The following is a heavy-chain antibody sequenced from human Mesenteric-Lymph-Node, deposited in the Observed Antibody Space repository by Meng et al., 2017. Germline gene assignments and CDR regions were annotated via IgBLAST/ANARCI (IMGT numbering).Heavy chain of an antibody. V-gene: IGHV4-4*02. D-gene: IGHD4-17*01. CDR2: IYHSGRT. CDR3: TTLYGDSIS. J-gene: IGHJ4*02. Sequence: QVQLRESGPGLVKPSQTLALTGDVSGGSIRNDQWWSWVRQAPGKGLELIGEIYHSGRTNYNPSVKSRVSMSVDKSQNHFSLRLSSVTAADTAMYYCTTLYGDSISWGQGTLVTVSS. CDR1: GGSIRNDQW.